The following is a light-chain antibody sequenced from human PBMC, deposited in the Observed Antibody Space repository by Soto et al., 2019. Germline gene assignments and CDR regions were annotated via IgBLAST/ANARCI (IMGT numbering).Light chain of an antibody. Sequence: INMTQSPSSLSASLGDRVTITXRASQTISRYFNWYQHKPGXAPKXXXDPXSSLQRGGPSRLGGSGSATDFTLTISSLQPEDFSTYYCQKYNSAPHTFGGGTKVDI. J-gene: IGKJ4*02. CDR3: QKYNSAPHT. V-gene: IGKV1-39*01. CDR1: QTISRY. CDR2: PXS.